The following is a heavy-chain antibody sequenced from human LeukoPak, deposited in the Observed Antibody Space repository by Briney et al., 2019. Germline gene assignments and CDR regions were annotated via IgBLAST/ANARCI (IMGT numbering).Heavy chain of an antibody. CDR3: ASRGDYDFWSGYGPHGYYFDY. V-gene: IGHV1-46*01. J-gene: IGHJ4*02. CDR2: INPSGGST. D-gene: IGHD3-3*01. Sequence: ASVKVSCKASGYTFTSYYMHWVRQAPGQGLEWMGIINPSGGSTSYAQKFQGRVTMTRDTSTSTVYMELSSLRSEDTAVYYCASRGDYDFWSGYGPHGYYFDYWGQGTLVTVSS. CDR1: GYTFTSYY.